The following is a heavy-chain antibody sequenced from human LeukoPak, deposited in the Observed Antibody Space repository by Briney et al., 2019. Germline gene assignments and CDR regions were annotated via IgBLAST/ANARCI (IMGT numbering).Heavy chain of an antibody. CDR3: ARRFYYDSSGYYGLDQDAFDI. J-gene: IGHJ3*02. D-gene: IGHD3-22*01. V-gene: IGHV4-39*01. CDR2: IYYSGST. CDR1: GGSISSSSYY. Sequence: SETLSLTCTVSGGSISSSSYYWGWIRQPPGKGLEWIGSIYYSGSTYYNPSLKSRVTISVDTSKNQFSLKLSSVTAADTAVYYCARRFYYDSSGYYGLDQDAFDIWGQGTMVTVSS.